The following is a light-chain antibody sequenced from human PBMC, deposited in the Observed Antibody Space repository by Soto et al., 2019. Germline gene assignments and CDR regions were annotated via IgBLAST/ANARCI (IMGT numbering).Light chain of an antibody. CDR3: QEYNNLPLT. J-gene: IGKJ4*01. Sequence: EIVMTQSPATLSVSPGERATLSFRASQSISSSLAWYQQKPGQAPRLLIYGASTRVTGIPARFSGSGSGTEFTLTISSLQSEDFAVYYCQEYNNLPLTFGGGTKVEI. CDR2: GAS. V-gene: IGKV3-15*01. CDR1: QSISSS.